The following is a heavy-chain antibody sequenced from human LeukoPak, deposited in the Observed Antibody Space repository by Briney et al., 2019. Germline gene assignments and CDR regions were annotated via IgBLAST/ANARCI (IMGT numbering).Heavy chain of an antibody. V-gene: IGHV4-59*12. Sequence: PSATLSLTCSVSGASINDCYWTWIRQPPGKGLEWIGYVYHTGTSGYHPSLKSRVAMSLDTSKNQVSLKLSSVIAADTAVYFCTRVVNGGHFDYWGQGALVTVSS. D-gene: IGHD2-8*01. CDR3: TRVVNGGHFDY. J-gene: IGHJ4*02. CDR1: GASINDCY. CDR2: VYHTGTS.